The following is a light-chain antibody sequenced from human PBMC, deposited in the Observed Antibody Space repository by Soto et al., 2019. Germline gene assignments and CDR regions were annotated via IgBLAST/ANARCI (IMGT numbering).Light chain of an antibody. CDR1: QSIDNW. V-gene: IGKV1-5*01. Sequence: DIQMTQSPSTLSASVGDRVTITCRASQSIDNWLAWYQQKPGKAPKLLIYAASTLETGVPSRFSGSGSGTEFTLTIKSLQPDDFATYYCQQFSSYSTFGQGTK. CDR3: QQFSSYST. J-gene: IGKJ1*01. CDR2: AAS.